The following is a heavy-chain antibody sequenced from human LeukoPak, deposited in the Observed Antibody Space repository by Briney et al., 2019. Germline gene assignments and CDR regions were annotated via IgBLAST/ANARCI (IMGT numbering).Heavy chain of an antibody. Sequence: PGGSLRLSCAASGFTFSSYSMNWVRQAPGKGLEWVSSISSSSSYIYYADSVRGRFTISRDNAKNSLYLQMNSLRAEDTAVYYCARGGNYYYNSSGYYSPFDYWGQGTLVTVSS. CDR3: ARGGNYYYNSSGYYSPFDY. V-gene: IGHV3-21*01. J-gene: IGHJ4*02. CDR1: GFTFSSYS. CDR2: ISSSSSYI. D-gene: IGHD3-22*01.